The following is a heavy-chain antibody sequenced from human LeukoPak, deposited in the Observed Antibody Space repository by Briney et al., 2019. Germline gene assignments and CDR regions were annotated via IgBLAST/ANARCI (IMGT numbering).Heavy chain of an antibody. CDR1: GYTFTSYG. D-gene: IGHD3-10*01. J-gene: IGHJ4*02. V-gene: IGHV1-18*01. CDR3: ARERRMVRGDEGPIFDY. CDR2: ITAYNDNR. Sequence: GASVKVSCKASGYTFTSYGLSWVRQAPGQGLEWMGWITAYNDNRNYAQKFQGRVTMTTDTSTTTAYMELRSLRSDDTAVYYCARERRMVRGDEGPIFDYWGQGTLVTVSS.